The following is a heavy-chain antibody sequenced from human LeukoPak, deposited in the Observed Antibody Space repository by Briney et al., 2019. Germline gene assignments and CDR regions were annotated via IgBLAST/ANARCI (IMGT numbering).Heavy chain of an antibody. J-gene: IGHJ3*02. CDR3: ARTPRIYYDDRMDI. CDR1: GFAFSSYS. CDR2: ISSSSSYI. Sequence: PGGSLRLSCAASGFAFSSYSMNWVRQAPGKGLEWVSSISSSSSYIYYADSVKGRFTISRDNAKNSLYLQMNSLRAEDTALYYCARTPRIYYDDRMDIWGQGTMVTVSS. D-gene: IGHD3-22*01. V-gene: IGHV3-21*04.